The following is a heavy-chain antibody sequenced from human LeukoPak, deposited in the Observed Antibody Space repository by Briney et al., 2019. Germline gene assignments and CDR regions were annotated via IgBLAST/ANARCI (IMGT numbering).Heavy chain of an antibody. V-gene: IGHV3-23*01. Sequence: GGSLRLSCAASGFTFSVAAMTWVRQAPGKGLEWVSLIGASGESTYYADSVKGRFTISRDNSKNTLYLQMDSLRAEDTALYYCAKGSGINHYHWIDPWGQGTLVTVSS. CDR3: AKGSGINHYHWIDP. D-gene: IGHD1-14*01. CDR1: GFTFSVAA. CDR2: IGASGEST. J-gene: IGHJ5*02.